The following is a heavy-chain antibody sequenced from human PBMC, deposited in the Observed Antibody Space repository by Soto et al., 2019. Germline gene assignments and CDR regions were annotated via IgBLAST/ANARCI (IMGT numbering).Heavy chain of an antibody. D-gene: IGHD6-19*01. Sequence: PGGSLRLSCAASGFTFSGYGMHWVRQAPGKGLEWVAAISNDGRTKYYADSVKGRFTISRDNSKGTLDLQMNSLRVEDTAIYYCETNRPREHNSGCPKGHWGQGNLVTV. CDR2: ISNDGRTK. V-gene: IGHV3-30*03. CDR3: ETNRPREHNSGCPKGH. J-gene: IGHJ4*02. CDR1: GFTFSGYG.